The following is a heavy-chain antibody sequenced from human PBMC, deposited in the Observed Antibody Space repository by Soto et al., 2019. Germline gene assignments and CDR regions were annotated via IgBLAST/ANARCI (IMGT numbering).Heavy chain of an antibody. V-gene: IGHV4-39*01. D-gene: IGHD3-10*01. CDR2: IYYSGST. CDR1: GGSISSSSYY. J-gene: IGHJ6*03. Sequence: SETLSLTCTVSGGSISSSSYYWGWIRQPPGKGLEWIGSIYYSGSTYYNPSLKSRVTISVDTSKNQFSLKLSSVTAADTAVYYCASMVRGDTYYYYYMDVWGKGTTVTVSS. CDR3: ASMVRGDTYYYYYMDV.